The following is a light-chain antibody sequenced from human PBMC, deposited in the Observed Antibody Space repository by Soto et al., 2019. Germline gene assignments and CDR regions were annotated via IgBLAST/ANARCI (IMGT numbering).Light chain of an antibody. J-gene: IGKJ1*01. CDR3: QRYATYSPT. CDR1: QSINNW. V-gene: IGKV1-5*01. CDR2: DAS. Sequence: DIQMTQSPSTLSASVGDRVTITCRASQSINNWLAWYQLKPGKAPKLLIYDASTLQSVVPSSFSGSGSGTEFTLTISSLQPDDFATYYCQRYATYSPTFGQGTKVGIK.